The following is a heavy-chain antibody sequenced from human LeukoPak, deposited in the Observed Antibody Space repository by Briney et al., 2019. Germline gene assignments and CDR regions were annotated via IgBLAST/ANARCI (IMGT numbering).Heavy chain of an antibody. CDR2: IWYDGSNK. Sequence: GGSLRLSCAASRFTFSNYAMHWVRQAPGKGLEWVAIIWYDGSNKYYADSVKGRFTISRDNSKNTLYVQMNSLRGEDTGVYYCARALYSAGWYSDYWGQGTLVTVSS. D-gene: IGHD6-19*01. CDR1: RFTFSNYA. V-gene: IGHV3-33*01. CDR3: ARALYSAGWYSDY. J-gene: IGHJ4*02.